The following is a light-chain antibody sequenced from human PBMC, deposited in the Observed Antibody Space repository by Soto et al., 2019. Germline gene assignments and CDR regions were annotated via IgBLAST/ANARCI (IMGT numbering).Light chain of an antibody. CDR1: SSDVGGYHY. Sequence: QSALTQPRSASGSPGQSVTLPCTGTSSDVGGYHYVSWYQHHPGKAPKIIIYDVNKRPSGVPDRFSGSKSGNTASLTISGLQTEDEADYYCCSYAGSYTLVFGGGTQLTVL. CDR2: DVN. V-gene: IGLV2-11*01. J-gene: IGLJ2*01. CDR3: CSYAGSYTLV.